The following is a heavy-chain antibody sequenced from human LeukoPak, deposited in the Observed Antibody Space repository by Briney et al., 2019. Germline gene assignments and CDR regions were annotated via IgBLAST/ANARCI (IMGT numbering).Heavy chain of an antibody. V-gene: IGHV5-51*01. Sequence: GESLKISCKGSGYTFTTYWIGWVRQMPGKGLEWMRIIYPGDFDTRYSPSFQGQVTISADKSINTAYLQWSSLKASDTAIYYCARLASHCSDSTCQVMRWFDPWGQGTLVTVSS. J-gene: IGHJ5*02. CDR1: GYTFTTYW. D-gene: IGHD2-15*01. CDR2: IYPGDFDT. CDR3: ARLASHCSDSTCQVMRWFDP.